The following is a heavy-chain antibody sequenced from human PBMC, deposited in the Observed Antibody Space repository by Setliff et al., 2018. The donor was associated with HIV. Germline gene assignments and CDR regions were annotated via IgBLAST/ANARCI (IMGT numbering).Heavy chain of an antibody. CDR2: IYTSGST. D-gene: IGHD3-16*01. V-gene: IGHV4-4*08. J-gene: IGHJ4*02. CDR1: GGSISSYY. Sequence: PSETLSLTCTVSGGSISSYYWSWIRQPPGKGLEWIGYIYTSGSTNYNPSLKSRVTISVDTSKNPFSLKLSSVTAADTAVYYCAKARSSNIMPLDYWGQGTLVTVSS. CDR3: AKARSSNIMPLDY.